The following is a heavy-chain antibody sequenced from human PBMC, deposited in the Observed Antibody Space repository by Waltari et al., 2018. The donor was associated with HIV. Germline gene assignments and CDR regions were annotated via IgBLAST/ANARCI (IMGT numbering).Heavy chain of an antibody. V-gene: IGHV4-59*01. J-gene: IGHJ6*02. D-gene: IGHD3-3*01. Sequence: QVQLQESGPGLVKPSETLSLTCTVSGGSISSYYWRWIRQPPGKGLEWIGYIYYSGSTNYNPSLKSRVTISVDTSKNQFSLKLSSVTAVDTAVYYCARDRDFWSGHYYYYGMDVWGQGTTVTVSS. CDR2: IYYSGST. CDR3: ARDRDFWSGHYYYYGMDV. CDR1: GGSISSYY.